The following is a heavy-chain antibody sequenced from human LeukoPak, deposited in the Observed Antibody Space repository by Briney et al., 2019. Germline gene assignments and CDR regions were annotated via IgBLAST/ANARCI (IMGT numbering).Heavy chain of an antibody. CDR3: ARSQYYYDSSGYYEYDY. CDR2: ISVSGGST. D-gene: IGHD3-22*01. CDR1: GFTFSSYA. V-gene: IGHV3-23*01. J-gene: IGHJ4*02. Sequence: GGSLRLSCAASGFTFSSYAMSWVRQAPGKGLERVSTISVSGGSTYYADSVKGRFTISRDNSKNTLYLQMNSLRAEDTAVYYCARSQYYYDSSGYYEYDYWGQGTLVTVSS.